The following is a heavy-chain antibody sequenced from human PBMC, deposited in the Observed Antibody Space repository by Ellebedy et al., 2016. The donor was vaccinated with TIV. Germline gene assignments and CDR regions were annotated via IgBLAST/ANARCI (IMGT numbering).Heavy chain of an antibody. CDR2: IYPGDSDT. CDR3: ARRFCSGGSCYVYFDY. D-gene: IGHD2-15*01. J-gene: IGHJ4*02. Sequence: GESLKISCKGSGYSFTSYWIGWVRQMPGKGLEWMGIIYPGDSDTRYSPSFQGQVTISADKSIGTAYLQWSSLKTSDTAMYYCARRFCSGGSCYVYFDYWGQGTLVTVSS. V-gene: IGHV5-51*01. CDR1: GYSFTSYW.